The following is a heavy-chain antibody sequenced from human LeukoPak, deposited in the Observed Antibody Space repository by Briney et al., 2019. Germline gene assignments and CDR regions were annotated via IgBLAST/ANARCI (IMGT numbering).Heavy chain of an antibody. J-gene: IGHJ4*02. CDR1: GFTFSSYW. CDR3: TKSPVVSCRGAFCYPFDY. Sequence: PGGSLRLSCAASGFTFSSYWMHWVRQAPGKGLVWVSRINSDGSSTSYADSVKGRFTISRDNAKNTLYLQMNSLRAEDTAVYYCTKSPVVSCRGAFCYPFDYWGQGTLVTVSS. V-gene: IGHV3-74*01. D-gene: IGHD2-15*01. CDR2: INSDGSST.